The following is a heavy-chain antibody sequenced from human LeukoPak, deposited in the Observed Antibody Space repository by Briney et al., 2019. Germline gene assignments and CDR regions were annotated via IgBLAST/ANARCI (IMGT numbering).Heavy chain of an antibody. V-gene: IGHV4-61*02. CDR2: IYTTGSS. Sequence: PSQTLSLTCTVSGVSISGINYYWTWTRPPAGTGLEWIGRIYTTGSSNYNPSLKSRVTIAVDTFNNQFSLKLSSVTAADTAVYYCARVSPSGVWDVWGQGTTVTVSS. CDR1: GVSISGINYY. CDR3: ARVSPSGVWDV. J-gene: IGHJ6*02. D-gene: IGHD3-10*01.